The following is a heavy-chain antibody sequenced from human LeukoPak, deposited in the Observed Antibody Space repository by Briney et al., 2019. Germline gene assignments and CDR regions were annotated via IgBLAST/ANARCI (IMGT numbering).Heavy chain of an antibody. CDR3: ARDPLYYCCGFFYHLGMDV. CDR1: GYTFTSYG. Sequence: ASVTVSFKASGYTFTSYGISWVRQAPGQGLEWMGWISAYNGKTNYAQKLQDRVTMTTDTSTSTAYMELRSLRSGDTAVYYCARDPLYYCCGFFYHLGMDVWGQGTTVTVSS. D-gene: IGHD2-15*01. V-gene: IGHV1-18*04. CDR2: ISAYNGKT. J-gene: IGHJ6*02.